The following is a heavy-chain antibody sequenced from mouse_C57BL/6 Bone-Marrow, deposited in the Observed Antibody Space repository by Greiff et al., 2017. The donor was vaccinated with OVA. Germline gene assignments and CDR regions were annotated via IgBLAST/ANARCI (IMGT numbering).Heavy chain of an antibody. V-gene: IGHV5-12*01. CDR3: ARHEDYDGYYEYAMDY. D-gene: IGHD2-3*01. CDR1: GFTFSDYY. CDR2: ISNGGGST. Sequence: DVKLVESGGGLVQPGGSLKLSCAASGFTFSDYYMYWVRQTPERRLEWVAYISNGGGSTYYPETVKGRFTISRDNAKNTLYLQMSRLKSEDTAMYYCARHEDYDGYYEYAMDYWGQGTSVTVSS. J-gene: IGHJ4*01.